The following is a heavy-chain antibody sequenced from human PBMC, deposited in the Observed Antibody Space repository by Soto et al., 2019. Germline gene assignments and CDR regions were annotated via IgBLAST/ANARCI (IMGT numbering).Heavy chain of an antibody. D-gene: IGHD4-17*01. CDR2: IYYSGST. Sequence: SDTLSLTCTVSGGSISPYYWSWIRQPPGKGLEWIGHIYYSGSTKYNPSLKSRVTISVDTSKNQFSPKLRYVTAADTAVYYCARLYGDYVIIDYWGQGTLVTVSS. CDR3: ARLYGDYVIIDY. V-gene: IGHV4-59*07. CDR1: GGSISPYY. J-gene: IGHJ4*02.